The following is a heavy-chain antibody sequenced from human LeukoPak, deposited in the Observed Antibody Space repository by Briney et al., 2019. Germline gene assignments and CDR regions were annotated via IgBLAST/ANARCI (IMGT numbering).Heavy chain of an antibody. J-gene: IGHJ4*02. V-gene: IGHV3-64D*09. Sequence: GGSLRLSCSASGFTLSTYAMHWVRQAPGKGLEYVSGINSVGGITYYADSMKGRFTISRDNSKNTLYLQMSSLRAEDTAIYYCVKDEGVVVTAIDYWGQGTLVTVSS. D-gene: IGHD2-21*02. CDR2: INSVGGIT. CDR1: GFTLSTYA. CDR3: VKDEGVVVTAIDY.